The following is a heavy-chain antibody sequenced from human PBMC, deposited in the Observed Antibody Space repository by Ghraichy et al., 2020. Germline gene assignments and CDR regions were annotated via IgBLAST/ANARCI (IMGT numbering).Heavy chain of an antibody. J-gene: IGHJ4*02. CDR2: ISSSSSYI. V-gene: IGHV3-21*01. CDR3: ARGGYYYDSSGYRFGFDY. Sequence: GGSLRLSCAASGFTFSSYSMNWVRQAPGKGLEWVSSISSSSSYIYYADSVKGRFTISRDNAKNSLYLQMNSLRAEDTAVYYCARGGYYYDSSGYRFGFDYWGQGSLVTVSS. D-gene: IGHD3-22*01. CDR1: GFTFSSYS.